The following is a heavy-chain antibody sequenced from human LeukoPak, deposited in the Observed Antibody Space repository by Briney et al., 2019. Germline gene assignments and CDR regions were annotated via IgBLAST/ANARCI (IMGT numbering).Heavy chain of an antibody. CDR1: GFTFSSYW. CDR2: INSDGSST. V-gene: IGHV3-74*01. Sequence: GGSLRLSCAASGFTFSSYWMHWVRQAPGKGLVWVSRINSDGSSTSYADSVKGRFTISRDNAKNTLYLQMNSLRAEDTAVYYCAGDYCGGDCYRGDAFDIWGQGTMVTVSS. D-gene: IGHD2-21*02. CDR3: AGDYCGGDCYRGDAFDI. J-gene: IGHJ3*02.